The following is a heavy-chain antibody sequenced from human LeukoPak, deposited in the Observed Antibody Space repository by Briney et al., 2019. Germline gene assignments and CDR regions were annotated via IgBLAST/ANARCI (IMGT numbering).Heavy chain of an antibody. D-gene: IGHD2-2*01. CDR1: GGSISSGGYY. J-gene: IGHJ4*02. CDR2: IYHSGST. Sequence: SETLSLTCTVSGGSISSGGYYWSWIRQPPGKGLEWIGYIYHSGSTYYNPSLKSRVTISVDRSTNQFSLKLSSVTAADTAVYYCARVSCSSTISYLDYWGQGTLVTVSS. V-gene: IGHV4-30-2*01. CDR3: ARVSCSSTISYLDY.